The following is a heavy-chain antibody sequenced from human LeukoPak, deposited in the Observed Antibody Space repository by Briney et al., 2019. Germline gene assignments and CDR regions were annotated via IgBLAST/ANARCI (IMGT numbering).Heavy chain of an antibody. CDR2: IIPIFGTA. V-gene: IGHV1-69*01. D-gene: IGHD3-10*01. J-gene: IGHJ4*02. Sequence: SVKVSCKASGGTFSSYAISWVRQAPGQGLEWMGVIIPIFGTANYAQKFQGRVTINADESTITAYMGLSSLRSEDTAVYYCAGSYYIGPFDYWGQGTLVTVSS. CDR1: GGTFSSYA. CDR3: AGSYYIGPFDY.